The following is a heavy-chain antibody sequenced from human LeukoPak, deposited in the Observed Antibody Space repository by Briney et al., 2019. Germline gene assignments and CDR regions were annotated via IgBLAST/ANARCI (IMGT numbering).Heavy chain of an antibody. V-gene: IGHV4-59*01. CDR2: IYYSGST. J-gene: IGHJ5*02. CDR1: GGSISSYY. Sequence: SETLSLTCTVSGGSISSYYWSWIRQPPGKGLEWIGYIYYSGSTNYNPSLKSRVTISVDTSKNQFSLKLSSVTAADTAVYYCARVWPYCSGGSCYPGHWFDPWGQGTLVTVSS. D-gene: IGHD2-15*01. CDR3: ARVWPYCSGGSCYPGHWFDP.